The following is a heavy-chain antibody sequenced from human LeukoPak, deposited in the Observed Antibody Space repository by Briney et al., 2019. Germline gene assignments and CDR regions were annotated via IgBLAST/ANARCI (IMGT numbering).Heavy chain of an antibody. J-gene: IGHJ4*02. CDR1: GGSISSGGYY. CDR2: IYYSGST. D-gene: IGHD6-19*01. V-gene: IGHV4-31*03. Sequence: SETLSLTCTVSGGSISSGGYYWSWIRQHPGKGLEWIGHIYYSGSTYYNPSLKSRVIILVDTSKNQFSLKLSSVTAADTAVYYCARTYSSGWVYFDYWGQGTLVTVSS. CDR3: ARTYSSGWVYFDY.